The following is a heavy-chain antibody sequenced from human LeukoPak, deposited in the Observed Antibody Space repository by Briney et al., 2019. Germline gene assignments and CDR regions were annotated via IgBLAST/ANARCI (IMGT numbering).Heavy chain of an antibody. CDR2: INASGGST. Sequence: VASVKVSCKASGYTFTSYYMHWVRQAPGQGLEWMGQINASGGSTSYAQKFQGRVTMTRDISTSTVYMELRSLRSEDTAGYYCARELRGDIVDPWLQFSRGVIDYWGQGTLVTVSS. V-gene: IGHV1-46*01. D-gene: IGHD5-24*01. CDR3: ARELRGDIVDPWLQFSRGVIDY. CDR1: GYTFTSYY. J-gene: IGHJ4*02.